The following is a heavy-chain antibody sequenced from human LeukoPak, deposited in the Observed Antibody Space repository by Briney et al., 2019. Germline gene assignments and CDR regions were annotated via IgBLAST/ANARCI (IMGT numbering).Heavy chain of an antibody. D-gene: IGHD1-26*01. CDR1: GYTFTSYY. V-gene: IGHV1-46*01. Sequence: ASVKVSCKASGYTFTSYYMHWVRQAPGQGLEWMGIINPSGGSTSYAQKFQGRVTMTRDTSTSTVYMELSSLRSEDTAVYYCARHGGKWELRGGSFDYWGQGALVTVSS. J-gene: IGHJ4*02. CDR2: INPSGGST. CDR3: ARHGGKWELRGGSFDY.